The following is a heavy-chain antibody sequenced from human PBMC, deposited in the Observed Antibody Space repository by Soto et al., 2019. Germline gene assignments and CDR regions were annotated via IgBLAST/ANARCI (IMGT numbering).Heavy chain of an antibody. CDR3: GTHPGGGGY. J-gene: IGHJ4*02. CDR2: IYSGGYT. Sequence: EVQLVESGGGLIQPGGSLRLSCAVSGFTVSNNYMSWVRQAPGKGLEGLSVIYSGGYTAYGDSVKGRFTISRDNSKHHLFFKKKGLGAEARACYYGGTHPGGGGYWGQGTLVTVSS. V-gene: IGHV3-53*01. CDR1: GFTVSNNY. D-gene: IGHD3-10*01.